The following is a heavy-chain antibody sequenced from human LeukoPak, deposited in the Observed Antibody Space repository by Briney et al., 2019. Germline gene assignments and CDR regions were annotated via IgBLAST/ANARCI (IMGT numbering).Heavy chain of an antibody. V-gene: IGHV4-38-2*02. J-gene: IGHJ5*02. CDR1: GYSISSGYY. CDR2: IYHSGST. Sequence: PSETLSLTCSVSGYSISSGYYWDWIRQPPGKGLEWIGSIYHSGSTYYNPSLKSRVTISVDTSKNQFSLKLSSVTAADTAVYYCARGIYWFDPWGQGTLVTVSS. CDR3: ARGIYWFDP. D-gene: IGHD6-13*01.